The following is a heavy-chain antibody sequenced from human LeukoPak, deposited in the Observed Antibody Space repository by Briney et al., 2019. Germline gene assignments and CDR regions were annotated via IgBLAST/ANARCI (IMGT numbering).Heavy chain of an antibody. Sequence: GGSLRLSCAASGFTFSNYGIPWVRQAPGKGLEWVAVIWYDGSDKYYADSVKGRFTISRDNSKNTLYLQMNSLRAEDTAVYYCARDRSLDYYASGSYYNYFDYWGQGTLVTVSS. J-gene: IGHJ4*02. CDR2: IWYDGSDK. CDR3: ARDRSLDYYASGSYYNYFDY. D-gene: IGHD3-10*01. CDR1: GFTFSNYG. V-gene: IGHV3-33*01.